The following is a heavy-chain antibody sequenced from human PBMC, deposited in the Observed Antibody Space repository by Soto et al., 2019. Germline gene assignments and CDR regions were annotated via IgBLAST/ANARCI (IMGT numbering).Heavy chain of an antibody. CDR2: ISSSSSYI. D-gene: IGHD3-10*01. J-gene: IGHJ6*02. CDR1: GFTFSSYS. CDR3: ARAVTMVRGVNFGAYYYGMDG. Sequence: GGSLRLSCAASGFTFSSYSMNWVRQAPGKGLEWVSSISSSSSYIYYADSVKGRFTISRDNAKNSLYLQMNSLRAEDTAVYYCARAVTMVRGVNFGAYYYGMDGWGQGTTVTVSS. V-gene: IGHV3-21*01.